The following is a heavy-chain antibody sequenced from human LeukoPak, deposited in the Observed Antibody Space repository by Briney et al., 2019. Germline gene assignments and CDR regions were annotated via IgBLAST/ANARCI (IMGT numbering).Heavy chain of an antibody. D-gene: IGHD1-26*01. CDR3: ATPYSGGYHGLDI. CDR2: IYYSGST. J-gene: IGHJ3*02. CDR1: GGSISSYY. Sequence: KPSETLSLTCTVSGGSISSYYWGWIRQPPGKGLEWIGSIYYSGSTYYNPSLKSRVTISVDTSKNQFSLKLSSVTAADTAVYYCATPYSGGYHGLDIWGQGTMVTVSS. V-gene: IGHV4-39*01.